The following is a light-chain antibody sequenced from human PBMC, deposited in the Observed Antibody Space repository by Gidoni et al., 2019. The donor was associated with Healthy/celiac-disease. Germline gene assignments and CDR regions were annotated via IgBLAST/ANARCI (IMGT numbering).Light chain of an antibody. CDR2: EAS. CDR3: QQRSNWPPWT. Sequence: EIVLTQSPATLSLSPGERATLSCRASQSVRRYLAWYQQKPGQAPRLLIYEASKRATGIPARFSGSGSGTDFTLTISSLEPEDFAVYYCQQRSNWPPWTFGQGTKVEIK. V-gene: IGKV3-11*01. CDR1: QSVRRY. J-gene: IGKJ1*01.